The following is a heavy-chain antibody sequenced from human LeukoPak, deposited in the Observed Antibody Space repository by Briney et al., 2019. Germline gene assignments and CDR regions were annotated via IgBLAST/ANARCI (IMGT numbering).Heavy chain of an antibody. D-gene: IGHD3-10*01. J-gene: IGHJ4*02. CDR2: INADGSIT. CDR3: ARGGVPPSQQL. Sequence: GGSLRPSCTVSGFVFRNYYMHWVRQAPGKGLVWVSHINADGSITSHADSVKGRFTISRDNAKSTLYLQMNSLRPEDTAVYYCARGGVPPSQQLGGQGTVVSVSS. CDR1: GFVFRNYY. V-gene: IGHV3-74*01.